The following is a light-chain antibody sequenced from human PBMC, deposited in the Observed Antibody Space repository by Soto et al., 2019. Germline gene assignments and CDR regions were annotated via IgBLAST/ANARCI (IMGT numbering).Light chain of an antibody. CDR3: QQSYSTPQT. CDR1: QSVSSSS. Sequence: EIVLTQSPGTLSLSPGERATLSCRASQSVSSSSLAWYQQKRGQAPRLLIYGASSRATGIPDRFSGSGSGTDFTLTISSLQPEDFATYYCQQSYSTPQTFGGGTKVEIK. J-gene: IGKJ4*01. V-gene: IGKV3-20*01. CDR2: GAS.